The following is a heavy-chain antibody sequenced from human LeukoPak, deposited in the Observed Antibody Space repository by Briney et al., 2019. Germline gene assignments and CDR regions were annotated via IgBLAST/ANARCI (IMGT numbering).Heavy chain of an antibody. J-gene: IGHJ6*02. CDR2: INSDGSST. Sequence: GGSLRLSCAASGFTFSSYWMHWVRQAPGKGLVWVSRINSDGSSTSCADSVKGRFTISRDNAKNTLYLQMNSLRAEDTAVYYCARDRSSWDYYYYYGMDVWGQGTTVTVSS. V-gene: IGHV3-74*01. CDR3: ARDRSSWDYYYYYGMDV. D-gene: IGHD6-13*01. CDR1: GFTFSSYW.